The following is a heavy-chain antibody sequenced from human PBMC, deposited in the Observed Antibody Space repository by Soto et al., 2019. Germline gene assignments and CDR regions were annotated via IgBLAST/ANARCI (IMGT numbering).Heavy chain of an antibody. CDR1: GGSISSGGYY. J-gene: IGHJ6*02. D-gene: IGHD3-22*01. Sequence: PSETLSLTCTVSGGSISSGGYYWSWIRQHPGKGLEWIGYIYYSGSTYYNPSLKSRVTISVDTSKNQFSLKLSSVTAADTAVYYCARGYYETREMGVWGQGTTVTVSS. CDR2: IYYSGST. V-gene: IGHV4-31*03. CDR3: ARGYYETREMGV.